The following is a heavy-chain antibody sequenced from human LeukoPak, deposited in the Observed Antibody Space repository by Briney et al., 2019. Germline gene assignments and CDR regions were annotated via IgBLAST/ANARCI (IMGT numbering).Heavy chain of an antibody. D-gene: IGHD3-22*01. V-gene: IGHV5-51*01. Sequence: GESLKISCKGSGYSFTSYWIGWVRQMPGKGLEWMGSIYPGDSDTRYSPSFQGQVTISADKSISTAYLQWSSLKASDTAMDYCARLDGYYYDPGRYFDYWGQGTLVTVSS. J-gene: IGHJ4*02. CDR2: IYPGDSDT. CDR1: GYSFTSYW. CDR3: ARLDGYYYDPGRYFDY.